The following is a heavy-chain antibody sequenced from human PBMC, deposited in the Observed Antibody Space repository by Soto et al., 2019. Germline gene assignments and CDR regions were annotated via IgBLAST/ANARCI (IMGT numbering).Heavy chain of an antibody. CDR1: GYTFTSYG. J-gene: IGHJ4*02. V-gene: IGHV1-18*01. CDR2: ISAYNGNT. CDR3: ARGGSYYYDSSGQYYFDY. Sequence: GASVKVSCKASGYTFTSYGISWVRQAPGQGLEWMGWISAYNGNTNYSQKLQGRVTITRDTSTSTAYMELSSLRSEDTAVYYCARGGSYYYDSSGQYYFDYWGQGTLVTVSS. D-gene: IGHD3-22*01.